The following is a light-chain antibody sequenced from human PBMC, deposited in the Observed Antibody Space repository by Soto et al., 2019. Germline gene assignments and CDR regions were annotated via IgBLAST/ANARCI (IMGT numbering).Light chain of an antibody. CDR3: QQADSYPIT. CDR2: GAF. J-gene: IGKJ5*01. Sequence: DIQMTQSPSSVSVSVGDRVTITCRASLDINRWLAWYQVRPGKPPKLLIAGAFVLQSGVPSRFSGSGYGTDFALIIDNLQPEDFATYYCQQADSYPITFGQGTRLEIK. CDR1: LDINRW. V-gene: IGKV1-12*01.